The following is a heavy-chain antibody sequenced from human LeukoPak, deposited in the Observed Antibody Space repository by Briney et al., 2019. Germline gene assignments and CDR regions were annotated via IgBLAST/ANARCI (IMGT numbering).Heavy chain of an antibody. D-gene: IGHD6-19*01. CDR2: IYYSGST. J-gene: IGHJ4*02. CDR3: ARHSDSSGWSIDY. CDR1: GGSISSSSYY. Sequence: PSETLSLTCTASGGSISSSSYYWGWIRQPPGKGLEWIGSIYYSGSTYYNPSLKSRVTISVDTSKDQFSLKLSSVTAADTAVYYCARHSDSSGWSIDYWGQGTLVTVSS. V-gene: IGHV4-39*01.